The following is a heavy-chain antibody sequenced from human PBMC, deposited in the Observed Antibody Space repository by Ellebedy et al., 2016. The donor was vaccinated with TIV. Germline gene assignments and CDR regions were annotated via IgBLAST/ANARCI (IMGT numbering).Heavy chain of an antibody. CDR2: IYSGGST. Sequence: GESLKISCAASGFTVSSNYMSWVRQAPGKGLEWVSVIYSGGSTYYADSVKGRFTISRHNSKNTLYLQMNSLRAEDTAVYYCARERSKGVAGNWFDPWGQGTLVTVSS. V-gene: IGHV3-53*04. D-gene: IGHD2-15*01. CDR1: GFTVSSNY. J-gene: IGHJ5*02. CDR3: ARERSKGVAGNWFDP.